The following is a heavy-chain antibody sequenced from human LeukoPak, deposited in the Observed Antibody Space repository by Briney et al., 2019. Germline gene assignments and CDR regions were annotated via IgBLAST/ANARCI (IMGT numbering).Heavy chain of an antibody. V-gene: IGHV3-49*04. J-gene: IGHJ4*02. CDR3: TIASGWYVFDY. CDR2: IRSKAYGGTT. D-gene: IGHD6-19*01. CDR1: GFTFGDYA. Sequence: QPGRSLRLSCTASGFTFGDYAMSWVRQAPGKGLEWVGFIRSKAYGGTTEYAASVKGRFTISRDDSKSIAYLQMNSLKTEDTAVYYCTIASGWYVFDYWGQGALVTVSS.